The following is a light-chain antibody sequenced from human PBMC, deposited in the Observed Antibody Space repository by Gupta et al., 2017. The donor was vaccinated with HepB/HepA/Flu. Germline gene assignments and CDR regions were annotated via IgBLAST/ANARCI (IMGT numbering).Light chain of an antibody. Sequence: QSVLTQPPPASGTPGQRVPIPCSGSSSNIGSNTVNWYQQLPGTAPKLLIYSNNQRPSGVPDRFSGSKSGTSASLAISGLQSEDEADYYCAAWDDSLNGWVFGGGTKLTVL. CDR3: AAWDDSLNGWV. V-gene: IGLV1-44*01. CDR2: SNN. J-gene: IGLJ3*02. CDR1: SSNIGSNT.